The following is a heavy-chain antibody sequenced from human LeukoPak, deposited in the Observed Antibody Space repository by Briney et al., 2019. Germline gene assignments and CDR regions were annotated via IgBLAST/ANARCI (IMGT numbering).Heavy chain of an antibody. Sequence: SETLSLTCTVSGGSISSYYWSWIRQPPGKGLEWIGEINDSGGTNYNPSLKSRVTISVDTSKNQFSLKLSSVTAADTAVYYCARPYSTGWFRWGHYFDYWGQGTLVTVSS. J-gene: IGHJ4*02. V-gene: IGHV4-34*01. D-gene: IGHD6-19*01. CDR3: ARPYSTGWFRWGHYFDY. CDR2: INDSGGT. CDR1: GGSISSYY.